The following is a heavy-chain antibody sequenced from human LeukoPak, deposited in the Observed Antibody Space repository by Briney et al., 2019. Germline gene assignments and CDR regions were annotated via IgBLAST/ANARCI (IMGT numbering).Heavy chain of an antibody. Sequence: GGSLRLSCAASGFTVSSNYMSWVRQAPGKGLEWVSVIYSGGSTYYADSVKGRFTISRDNSKNTLYLQMNSLRAEDTAVYYCASELRYSSSWYSWFDPWGQGTLVTVSS. V-gene: IGHV3-53*01. CDR2: IYSGGST. D-gene: IGHD6-13*01. CDR1: GFTVSSNY. J-gene: IGHJ5*02. CDR3: ASELRYSSSWYSWFDP.